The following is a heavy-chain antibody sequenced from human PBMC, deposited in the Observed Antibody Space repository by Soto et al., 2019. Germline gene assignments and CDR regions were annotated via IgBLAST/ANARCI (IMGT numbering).Heavy chain of an antibody. CDR2: IYYSGTT. CDR3: GRREIQGPIDY. CDR1: VGSITRYY. Sequence: SETLSLTCTVSVGSITRYYWSWIRQPPGKGLEWIGYIYYSGTTYYNPSLKSRVTMSVDTSKNQFSLKLTSVTAVDTAVYYCGRREIQGPIDYWGQGTLVTVSS. J-gene: IGHJ4*02. V-gene: IGHV4-59*04. D-gene: IGHD1-26*01.